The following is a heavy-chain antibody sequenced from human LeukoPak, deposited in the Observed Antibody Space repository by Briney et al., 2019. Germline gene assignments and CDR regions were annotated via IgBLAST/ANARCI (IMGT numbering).Heavy chain of an antibody. J-gene: IGHJ4*02. V-gene: IGHV1-2*02. Sequence: ASVKVSCKASRYIFTSYYIHWVRQAPGQGLEWMGWINPNSGGTKYAQRFQGRVTMTSDTSISTAYMELSRLRSDDTAVYFCARDRGSSWYADYWGQGTLVTVS. D-gene: IGHD6-13*01. CDR2: INPNSGGT. CDR1: RYIFTSYY. CDR3: ARDRGSSWYADY.